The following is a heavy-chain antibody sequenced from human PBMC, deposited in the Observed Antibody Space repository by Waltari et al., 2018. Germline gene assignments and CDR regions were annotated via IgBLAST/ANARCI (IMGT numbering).Heavy chain of an antibody. CDR1: GFSFRDYY. V-gene: IGHV3-11*01. J-gene: IGHJ4*02. Sequence: QVQLVESGGGLVNPGGSLRLPCAASGFSFRDYYMTWTCPAPGKGLEWIAYISSRDNIRYHADSVMGRFTISRDNAKKSLYLQMKSLRAEDTAVYFCARAREQNYGFWSGYSFYFDRWGQGALVTVSS. D-gene: IGHD3-3*01. CDR2: ISSRDNIR. CDR3: ARAREQNYGFWSGYSFYFDR.